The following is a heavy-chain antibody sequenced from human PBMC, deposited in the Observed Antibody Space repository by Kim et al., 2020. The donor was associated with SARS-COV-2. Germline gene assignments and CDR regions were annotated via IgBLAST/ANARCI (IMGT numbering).Heavy chain of an antibody. CDR1: GFTFGDYA. D-gene: IGHD6-13*01. CDR2: IRSKAYGGTT. CDR3: TRDLRYSSSWYPVADY. J-gene: IGHJ4*02. Sequence: GGSLRLSCTASGFTFGDYAMSWVRQAPGKGLEWVGFIRSKAYGGTTEYAASVKGRFTISRDDSKSIAYLQMNSLKTEDTAVYYCTRDLRYSSSWYPVADYWGQGTLVTVSS. V-gene: IGHV3-49*04.